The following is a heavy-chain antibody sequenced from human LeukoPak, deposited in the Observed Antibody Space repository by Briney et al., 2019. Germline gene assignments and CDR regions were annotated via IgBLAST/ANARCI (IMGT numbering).Heavy chain of an antibody. CDR2: IYPGDSDT. J-gene: IGHJ4*02. V-gene: IGHV5-51*01. Sequence: GESLKISCKGSGYSFTSYWIGWVRPMPGKGLEWMGIIYPGDSDTRYSPSFQGQVTISADKSISTAYLQWSSLKASDTAMYYCATRGYCSSTSCYPFDYWGQGILVTVSS. CDR3: ATRGYCSSTSCYPFDY. D-gene: IGHD2-2*01. CDR1: GYSFTSYW.